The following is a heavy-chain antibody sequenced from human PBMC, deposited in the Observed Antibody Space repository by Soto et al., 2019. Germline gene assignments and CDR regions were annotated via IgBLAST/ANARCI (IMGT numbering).Heavy chain of an antibody. CDR3: TTDSRTTMPEVRFDY. V-gene: IGHV3-15*07. D-gene: IGHD3-10*01. CDR1: VFPFINAW. J-gene: IGHJ4*01. CDR2: VKSKTDGGLA. Sequence: GGSLRLPCPAPVFPFINAWITWVPQTPGRALQWVGRVKSKTDGGLADYAAPVKGRFAVSRDDSKNIVYLQMNSVKIEDTGVYYCTTDSRTTMPEVRFDYWGHGTLVTVSS.